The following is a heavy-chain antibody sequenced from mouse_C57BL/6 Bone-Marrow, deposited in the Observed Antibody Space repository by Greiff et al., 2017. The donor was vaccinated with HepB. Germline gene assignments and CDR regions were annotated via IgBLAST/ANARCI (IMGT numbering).Heavy chain of an antibody. CDR2: INPSSGYT. Sequence: QVQLQQSGPELVKPGASVKISCKASGYAFSSSWMHWVNQRPGQGLEWIGYINPSSGYTKYNQKFKDKATLTADKSSSTAYMQLSSRTYEDSAVYYCARTDYDGDHVWYFDVWGTGTTVTVSS. CDR3: ARTDYDGDHVWYFDV. V-gene: IGHV1-7*01. CDR1: GYAFSSSW. D-gene: IGHD2-4*01. J-gene: IGHJ1*03.